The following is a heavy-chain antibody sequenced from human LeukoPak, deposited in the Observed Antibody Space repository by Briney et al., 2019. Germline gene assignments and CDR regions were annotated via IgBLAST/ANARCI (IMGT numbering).Heavy chain of an antibody. CDR3: ARDARWLPDY. J-gene: IGHJ4*02. CDR2: ISAYNGNT. CDR1: GYTFTSYG. V-gene: IGHV1-18*01. D-gene: IGHD5-24*01. Sequence: ASVKVSFTASGYTFTSYGISWVRQAPGQGLEWMGWISAYNGNTNYAQKLQGRVTMTTDTTTSTAYMELRSLRSDDTAVYYCARDARWLPDYWGQGTLVTVSS.